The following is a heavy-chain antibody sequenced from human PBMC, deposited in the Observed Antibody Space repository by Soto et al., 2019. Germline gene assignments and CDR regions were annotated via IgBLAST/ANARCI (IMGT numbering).Heavy chain of an antibody. J-gene: IGHJ4*02. CDR3: AHRRLAARGEYYFDY. CDR1: GFSLSTSGVG. D-gene: IGHD6-6*01. Sequence: SGPTLVNPTQTLTLTCTFSGFSLSTSGVGVGWIRQPPGKALEWLALIYWDDDKRYSPSLKSRLTITKDTSKNHVVLTMTNMEPVDTATFYCAHRRLAARGEYYFDYWGQGTLVTVSS. V-gene: IGHV2-5*02. CDR2: IYWDDDK.